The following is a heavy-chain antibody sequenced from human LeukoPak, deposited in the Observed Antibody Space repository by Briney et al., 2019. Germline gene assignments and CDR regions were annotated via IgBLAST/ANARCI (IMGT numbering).Heavy chain of an antibody. Sequence: GGSLRLSCAASGFTFSSYTMNWVRQPPGKGLEWVSNIGTSSTTIYYADSVKGRFTISRDNAKNSLYLQMNSLRADDTAVYFCTRDLVGATSDFWGQGTLVTVSS. V-gene: IGHV3-48*01. D-gene: IGHD1-26*01. CDR3: TRDLVGATSDF. CDR2: IGTSSTTI. CDR1: GFTFSSYT. J-gene: IGHJ4*02.